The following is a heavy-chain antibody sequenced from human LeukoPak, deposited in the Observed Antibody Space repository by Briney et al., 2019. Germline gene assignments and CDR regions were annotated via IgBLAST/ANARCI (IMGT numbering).Heavy chain of an antibody. V-gene: IGHV3-33*01. J-gene: IGHJ4*02. D-gene: IGHD1-26*01. CDR2: IWYDGSNK. CDR3: AREAGGELLPSYYFDY. Sequence: HPGGPLRLSCAASGFTFSSYGMHWVRQAPGKGLEWVAVIWYDGSNKYYADSVKGRFTISRDNSKNTLYLQMNSLRAEDTAVYYCAREAGGELLPSYYFDYWGQGTLVTVSS. CDR1: GFTFSSYG.